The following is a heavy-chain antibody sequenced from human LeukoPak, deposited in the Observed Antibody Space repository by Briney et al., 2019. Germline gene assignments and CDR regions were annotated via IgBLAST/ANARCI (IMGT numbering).Heavy chain of an antibody. J-gene: IGHJ4*02. CDR3: AKETLDYDFWSGPIDY. V-gene: IGHV3-23*01. D-gene: IGHD3-3*01. Sequence: GGSLRLSCAASGFTFSSYGMHWVRQAPGKGLEWVSGITGSGGSTYYADSVKGRFTISRDNSKNTLYLQMNSLRAEDTAVYYCAKETLDYDFWSGPIDYWGQGTLVTVSS. CDR1: GFTFSSYG. CDR2: ITGSGGST.